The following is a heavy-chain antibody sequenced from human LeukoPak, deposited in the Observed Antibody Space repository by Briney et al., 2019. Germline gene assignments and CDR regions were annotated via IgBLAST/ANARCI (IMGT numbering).Heavy chain of an antibody. CDR1: GDSISSINW. J-gene: IGHJ4*02. Sequence: SETLSLTCAVSGDSISSINWWSWVRQPPGQGLEWIGEISLTGETNYNPSLNGRVTMSLDKSRNQLSLKLTSVTAADTAIYYCSRESGAFCPFGYWGQGTLVIVPP. CDR2: ISLTGET. V-gene: IGHV4-4*02. D-gene: IGHD1-26*01. CDR3: SRESGAFCPFGY.